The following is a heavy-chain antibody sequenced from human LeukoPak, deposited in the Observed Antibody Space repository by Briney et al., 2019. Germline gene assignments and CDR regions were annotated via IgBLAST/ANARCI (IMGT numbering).Heavy chain of an antibody. D-gene: IGHD6-19*01. J-gene: IGHJ4*02. CDR3: ARGPLLEGYSSGWYVNY. V-gene: IGHV4-34*01. CDR1: GGSFSGYY. CDR2: INHSGST. Sequence: SETLSLTCAVYGGSFSGYYWSWIRQPPGKGLEWIGGINHSGSTNYNPSLKSRVTISVDTSKNQFSLKLSSVTAADTAVYYCARGPLLEGYSSGWYVNYWGQGTLVTVSS.